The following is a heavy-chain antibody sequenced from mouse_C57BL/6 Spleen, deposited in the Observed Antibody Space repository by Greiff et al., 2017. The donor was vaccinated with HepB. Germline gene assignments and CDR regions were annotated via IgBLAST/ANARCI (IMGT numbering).Heavy chain of an antibody. V-gene: IGHV1-62-2*01. CDR1: GYTFTEYT. CDR3: ARREVGRHAMDY. J-gene: IGHJ4*01. D-gene: IGHD4-1*01. CDR2: FYPGSGSI. Sequence: QVQLQQSGAELVKPGASVKLSCKASGYTFTEYTIHWVKQRSGQGLEWIGWFYPGSGSIKYNEKFKDKATLTADKSSSTVYMELSRLTSEDSAVYYGARREVGRHAMDYWGQGTSVTVSS.